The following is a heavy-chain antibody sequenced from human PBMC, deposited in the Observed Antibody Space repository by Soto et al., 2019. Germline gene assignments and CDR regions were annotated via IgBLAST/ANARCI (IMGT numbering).Heavy chain of an antibody. CDR3: GGPYDSSGYYYSVGYYYGMDV. V-gene: IGHV1-69*01. CDR2: IIPIFGTA. Sequence: SVKFSCTASGGTFSSSAITWVRQAPGQGLEWMGGIIPIFGTANYAQTFQGRVTITADESTSTAYMELSSLRSEDTAVYYCGGPYDSSGYYYSVGYYYGMDVWFQGTTVTVSS. D-gene: IGHD3-22*01. J-gene: IGHJ6*02. CDR1: GGTFSSSA.